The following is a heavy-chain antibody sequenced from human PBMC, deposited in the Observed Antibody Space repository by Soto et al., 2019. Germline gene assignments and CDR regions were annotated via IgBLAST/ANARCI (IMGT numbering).Heavy chain of an antibody. CDR2: IKQDGSEK. J-gene: IGHJ6*02. CDR3: ARAHYYGSGSYYYYYGMDV. Sequence: GGSLRLSCAASGFTFSSYWMSWVRQAPGKGLEWVANIKQDGSEKYYVDSVKGRFTISRDNAKNSLYLQMNSLRAEDTAVYYCARAHYYGSGSYYYYYGMDVWGQGTTVTVSS. CDR1: GFTFSSYW. D-gene: IGHD3-10*01. V-gene: IGHV3-7*01.